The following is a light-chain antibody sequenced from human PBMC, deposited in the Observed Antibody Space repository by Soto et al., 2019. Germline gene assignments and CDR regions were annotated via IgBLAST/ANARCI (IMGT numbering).Light chain of an antibody. V-gene: IGKV3-15*01. J-gene: IGKJ4*01. Sequence: EIVMTQSPGTLSLSPGDTATLSCRASQSLGSDLAWYQQKPGQAPRLLIFGASARPTGIPARISGSGSGTEFTLTISSLRSEDFAVYYCQQYGSSPPVTFGGGTKVEIK. CDR1: QSLGSD. CDR3: QQYGSSPPVT. CDR2: GAS.